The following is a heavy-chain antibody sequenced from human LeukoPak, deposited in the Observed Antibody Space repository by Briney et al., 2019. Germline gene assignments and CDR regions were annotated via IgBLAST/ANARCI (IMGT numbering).Heavy chain of an antibody. Sequence: ASVKVSCKASGYIFTNYGISWVRQAPGQGLEWMGWISSFNDNTHSAPKLQGRVTMTTDTSTGTAYMELRSLRSDDTAVYYCARGTRSVVVVPAASLDYWGQGTLVTVSS. J-gene: IGHJ4*02. CDR3: ARGTRSVVVVPAASLDY. CDR2: ISSFNDNT. V-gene: IGHV1-18*01. CDR1: GYIFTNYG. D-gene: IGHD2-2*01.